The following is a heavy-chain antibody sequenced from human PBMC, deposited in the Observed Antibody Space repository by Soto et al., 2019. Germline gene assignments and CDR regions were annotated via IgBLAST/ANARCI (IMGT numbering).Heavy chain of an antibody. V-gene: IGHV4-39*01. Sequence: QLQLQESGPGLLKPSETLSLTCAVSGDSITSTSYNWGWIRQPPGKGLEWIGSIFYGGSTYYSPSLKSRITIFVDTSKNQFSLNQSSVTAADTAVYYCAGDGNYGLSYFDVWGRGTLITVSS. CDR3: AGDGNYGLSYFDV. D-gene: IGHD1-7*01. CDR2: IFYGGST. J-gene: IGHJ2*01. CDR1: GDSITSTSYN.